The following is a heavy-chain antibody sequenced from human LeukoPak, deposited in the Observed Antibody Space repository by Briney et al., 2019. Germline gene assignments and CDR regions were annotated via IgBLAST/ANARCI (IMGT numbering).Heavy chain of an antibody. Sequence: SETLSLTCTVSGGSINNYYWSCMRQPPGKGLEWIGYIHYTGNTDYNPSLKSRVTMSVDTSENQFSLKLTSVTAADTAVYYCARRREGSGSYDYWGQGTLVTVTS. J-gene: IGHJ4*02. V-gene: IGHV4-59*08. CDR1: GGSINNYY. CDR3: ARRREGSGSYDY. D-gene: IGHD3-10*01. CDR2: IHYTGNT.